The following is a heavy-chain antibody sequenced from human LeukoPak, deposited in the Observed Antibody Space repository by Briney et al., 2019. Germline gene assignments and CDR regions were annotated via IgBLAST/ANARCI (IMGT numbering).Heavy chain of an antibody. CDR2: IRGDGATK. CDR1: GFTFSTYA. Sequence: AGGSLRLSCAASGFTFSTYAMTWVRQAPGKGLEWVSAIRGDGATKFYADSVKGRFTVSRDNSKNTLYLQMNSLKVEDTAIYYCAGHARGSYLVHWGQGILVTVST. V-gene: IGHV3-23*01. CDR3: AGHARGSYLVH. D-gene: IGHD6-6*01. J-gene: IGHJ4*02.